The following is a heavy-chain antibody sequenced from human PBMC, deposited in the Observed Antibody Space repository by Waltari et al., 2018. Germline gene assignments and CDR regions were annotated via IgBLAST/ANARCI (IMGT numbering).Heavy chain of an antibody. CDR2: MNHIGGKT. D-gene: IGHD6-19*01. CDR3: ANWPVDGTVGWFDP. CDR1: GYTFTSYD. V-gene: IGHV1-8*01. Sequence: QVQLVQSGAEVKKPGDSVKVSCKASGYTFTSYDINWVRQATGQGLKWKGWMNHIGGKTGYAQKFQGRSTMTRNTSIRTAYMELSSVGSEDTAVYYCANWPVDGTVGWFDPWGQGTLVTVSS. J-gene: IGHJ5*02.